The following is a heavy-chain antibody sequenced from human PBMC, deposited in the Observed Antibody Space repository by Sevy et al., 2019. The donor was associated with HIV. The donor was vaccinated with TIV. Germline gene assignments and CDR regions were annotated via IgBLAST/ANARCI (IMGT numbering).Heavy chain of an antibody. D-gene: IGHD3-16*01. CDR2: IKQDGTDT. J-gene: IGHJ4*02. CDR3: ARALADWGSFHYSS. V-gene: IGHV3-7*01. CDR1: GFTFSTYW. Sequence: EGSLRLSCAASGFTFSTYWMTWVRQAPGKALEWVANIKQDGTDTNYVDSVRGRFTISRDNGRNLLYLHMNSLRAEDTAVYFCARALADWGSFHYSSWGRGVLVTVSS.